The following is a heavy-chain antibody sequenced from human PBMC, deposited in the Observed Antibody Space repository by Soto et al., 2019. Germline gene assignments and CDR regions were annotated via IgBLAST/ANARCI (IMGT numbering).Heavy chain of an antibody. CDR2: ISSSSSYI. CDR3: ARHGYNYGGGYFDY. V-gene: IGHV3-21*01. CDR1: GFTFSSNS. Sequence: GGSLRLSCAASGFTFSSNSMKWVRQAPGKGLEWVSLISSSSSYIYYADSVKGRFTISRDNAKNSLYLQMNSLRAEDTAVYYCARHGYNYGGGYFDYWGQGTLVTVSS. J-gene: IGHJ4*02. D-gene: IGHD5-18*01.